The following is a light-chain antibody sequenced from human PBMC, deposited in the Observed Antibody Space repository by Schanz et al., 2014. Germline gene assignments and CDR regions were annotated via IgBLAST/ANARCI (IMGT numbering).Light chain of an antibody. CDR2: GAS. V-gene: IGKV3-20*01. CDR3: QHYGGPAALT. J-gene: IGKJ4*01. Sequence: ETVLTQSPGTLSLSPGERATLSCRASQSVTSSTLAWYQQKPGQAPRLLIYGASSRATGIPDRFSGSGSGTDFILTITRLEPEDFAVYYCQHYGGPAALTFGGGTKVEIK. CDR1: QSVTSST.